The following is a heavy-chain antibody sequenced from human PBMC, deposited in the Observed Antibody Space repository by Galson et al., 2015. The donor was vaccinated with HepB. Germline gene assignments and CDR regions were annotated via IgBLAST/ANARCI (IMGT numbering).Heavy chain of an antibody. V-gene: IGHV4-39*01. J-gene: IGHJ4*02. D-gene: IGHD2-2*01. Sequence: LSLTCTVSGGSISSGNYYWGWIRQPPGKGLEWIGSIYYRGSTYYNPSLKSRVTISIDTSKNQFSLKLSSVTAAETAMYYCARTSYCSTTSCYFSGMYNFDYWGRGTLVTVSS. CDR1: GGSISSGNYY. CDR2: IYYRGST. CDR3: ARTSYCSTTSCYFSGMYNFDY.